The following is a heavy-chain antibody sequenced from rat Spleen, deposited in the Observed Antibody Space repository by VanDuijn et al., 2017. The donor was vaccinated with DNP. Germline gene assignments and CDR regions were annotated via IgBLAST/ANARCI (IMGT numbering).Heavy chain of an antibody. Sequence: QVQLKESGPGLVQPSQTLSLTCTVSGFSLTSYHVHWVRQPPGKGLEWMGIIWNTGGTRYNSALKSRLTIIKETSKSQVFLKMNSLQTEDTATYYCASTLVNYGTYGYYAMDAWGQGTSVTVSS. CDR2: IWNTGGT. CDR3: ASTLVNYGTYGYYAMDA. D-gene: IGHD1-3*01. CDR1: GFSLTSYH. V-gene: IGHV2-41*01. J-gene: IGHJ4*01.